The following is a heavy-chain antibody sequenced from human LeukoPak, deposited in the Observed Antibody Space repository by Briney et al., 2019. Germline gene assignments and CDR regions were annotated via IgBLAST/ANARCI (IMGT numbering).Heavy chain of an antibody. Sequence: SETLSLTCTVSGGSISSYYWSWIRQPPGKGLEWIGYIYYSGSTNYNPSLKSRVTISVDTSKNQFSLKLSSVTAADTAVYYCARGNGYYYVIDYWGQGTLVTVSS. CDR1: GGSISSYY. D-gene: IGHD1-26*01. J-gene: IGHJ4*02. V-gene: IGHV4-59*01. CDR2: IYYSGST. CDR3: ARGNGYYYVIDY.